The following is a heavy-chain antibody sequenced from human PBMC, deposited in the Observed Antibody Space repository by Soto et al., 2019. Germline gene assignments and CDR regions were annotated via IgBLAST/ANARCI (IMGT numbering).Heavy chain of an antibody. D-gene: IGHD7-27*01. CDR1: GDSVSRGSYH. CDR3: AKVGWGGDS. J-gene: IGHJ4*02. CDR2: KPYTGSP. Sequence: PSETLSLTCSVSGDSVSRGSYHWSWIRQPPGKGLEWIGFKPYTGSPDYNPSLKSRVVISIDRSKNQFSLKLSSVTATDAAVYFCAKVGWGGDSWGQGTLVTVSS. V-gene: IGHV4-61*01.